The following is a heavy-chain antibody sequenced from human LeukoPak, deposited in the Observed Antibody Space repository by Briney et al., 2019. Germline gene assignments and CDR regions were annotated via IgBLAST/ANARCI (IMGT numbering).Heavy chain of an antibody. Sequence: SETLSLTCTVSGGSISSSSYYWGWIRQPPGKGLEWIGSIYYSGSTYYNPSLKSRVTISVDTSKNQFSPKLSSVTAADTAVYYCAPSILWFGELGYFDYWGQGTLVTVSS. CDR3: APSILWFGELGYFDY. CDR1: GGSISSSSYY. CDR2: IYYSGST. V-gene: IGHV4-39*01. D-gene: IGHD3-10*01. J-gene: IGHJ4*02.